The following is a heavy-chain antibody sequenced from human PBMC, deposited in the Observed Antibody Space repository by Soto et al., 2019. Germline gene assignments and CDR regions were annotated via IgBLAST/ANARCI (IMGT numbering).Heavy chain of an antibody. J-gene: IGHJ3*02. Sequence: QLQLQESGSGLMKPSQTLSLTCAVSGGSISSGGYSWSWIRQPPGKGLEWIGNIYHSGYTLYNPSLKGRVTISVDTSKNQFSLKLRSVTAADTAVYYCARGTTVTMSGAFDMWGQGTMVTVSS. D-gene: IGHD4-17*01. CDR3: ARGTTVTMSGAFDM. CDR2: IYHSGYT. V-gene: IGHV4-30-2*01. CDR1: GGSISSGGYS.